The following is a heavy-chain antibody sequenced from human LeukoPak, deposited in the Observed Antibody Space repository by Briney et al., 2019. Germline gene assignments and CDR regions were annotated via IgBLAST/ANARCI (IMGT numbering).Heavy chain of an antibody. Sequence: GGSLRLSCAASGFTFINYGMHWVRQAPGKGLEWVAVIWYDGSNKYYADSVKGRFTISRDNSKNTLYLQMNSLRADDTAVYYCAKGQELHYYYMDVWGKGTTVTVSS. CDR2: IWYDGSNK. V-gene: IGHV3-33*06. CDR1: GFTFINYG. CDR3: AKGQELHYYYMDV. J-gene: IGHJ6*03. D-gene: IGHD5-24*01.